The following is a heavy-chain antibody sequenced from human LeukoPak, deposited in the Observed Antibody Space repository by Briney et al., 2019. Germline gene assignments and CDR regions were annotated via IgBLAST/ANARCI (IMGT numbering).Heavy chain of an antibody. Sequence: SETLSLTCTVSGGSISSGGYYWSWIRQPPGKGLEWIGYIYHSGSTYYNPSLKSRVTISVDRSKNQFSLKLSSVTAADTAVYYCARGYYDSSGYSYYYYYMDVWGKGTTVTVSS. CDR1: GGSISSGGYY. CDR2: IYHSGST. J-gene: IGHJ6*03. V-gene: IGHV4-30-2*01. D-gene: IGHD3-22*01. CDR3: ARGYYDSSGYSYYYYYMDV.